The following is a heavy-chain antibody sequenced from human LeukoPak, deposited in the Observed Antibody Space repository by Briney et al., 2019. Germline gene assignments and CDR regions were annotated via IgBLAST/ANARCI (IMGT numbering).Heavy chain of an antibody. CDR2: IYSGGST. J-gene: IGHJ4*02. V-gene: IGHV3-66*01. CDR1: GFTVSSNY. Sequence: GSLRLSCAASGFTVSSNYMSWVRQAPGKGLEWVSVIYSGGSTYYADSVKGRFTISRDNSKNTLYLQMNSLRAEDTAVYYCARDSFGESYFDYWGQGTLVTVSS. D-gene: IGHD3-10*01. CDR3: ARDSFGESYFDY.